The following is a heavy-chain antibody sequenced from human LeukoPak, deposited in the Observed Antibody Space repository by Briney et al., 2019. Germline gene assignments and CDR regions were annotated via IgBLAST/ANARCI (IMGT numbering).Heavy chain of an antibody. J-gene: IGHJ4*02. V-gene: IGHV1-2*06. D-gene: IGHD6-6*01. CDR3: ARSRQSGQLVSRFDY. CDR1: GYTFTGYY. Sequence: ASVKVSRKASGYTFTGYYMHWVRQAPGQGLEWMGRINPNSGGTNYAQKFQGRVAMTRDTSISTAYMELSRLRSDDTAVYYCARSRQSGQLVSRFDYWGQGTLVTASS. CDR2: INPNSGGT.